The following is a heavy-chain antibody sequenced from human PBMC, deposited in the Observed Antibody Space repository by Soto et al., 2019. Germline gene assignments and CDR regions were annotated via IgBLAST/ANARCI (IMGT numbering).Heavy chain of an antibody. Sequence: ASVKVSCKVSGFTFTSSAFQWVRQARGQRLEWMGWIVGGSGHTNYAQKFQERVTITRDLSTGTAYMELSSLRSEDTAVYYCAAGRSSYYGSGEVPFDSWGLGTLVTVSS. CDR1: GFTFTSSA. CDR2: IVGGSGHT. J-gene: IGHJ4*02. D-gene: IGHD3-10*01. CDR3: AAGRSSYYGSGEVPFDS. V-gene: IGHV1-58*01.